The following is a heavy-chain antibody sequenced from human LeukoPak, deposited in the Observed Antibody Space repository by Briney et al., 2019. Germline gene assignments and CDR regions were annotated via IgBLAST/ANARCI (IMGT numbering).Heavy chain of an antibody. V-gene: IGHV3-7*03. CDR1: GFTFSSYS. CDR2: IKQDGSEK. CDR3: ARVGNYYDSSGYYLSFDY. Sequence: PGGSLRLSCVASGFTFSSYSMNWVRQAPGKGLEWVANIKQDGSEKYYVDSVKGRFTISRDNAKNSLYLQMNSLRAEDTAVYYCARVGNYYDSSGYYLSFDYWGQGTLVTVSS. J-gene: IGHJ4*02. D-gene: IGHD3-22*01.